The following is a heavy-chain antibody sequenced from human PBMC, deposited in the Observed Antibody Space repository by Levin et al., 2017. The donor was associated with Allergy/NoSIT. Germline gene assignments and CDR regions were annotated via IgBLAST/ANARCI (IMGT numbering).Heavy chain of an antibody. CDR1: GASSNYNF. D-gene: IGHD7-27*01. CDR2: VDHGVTI. J-gene: IGHJ4*02. Sequence: SETLSLTCAVYGASSNYNFWSWIRQPPGKGLEWIGEVDHGVTITYNPSLKSRVNISIDKSQKQFSLRLTSVTAADTAVYYCSSGGGAAPGDWGQGTLVIVSS. CDR3: SSGGGAAPGD. V-gene: IGHV4-34*01.